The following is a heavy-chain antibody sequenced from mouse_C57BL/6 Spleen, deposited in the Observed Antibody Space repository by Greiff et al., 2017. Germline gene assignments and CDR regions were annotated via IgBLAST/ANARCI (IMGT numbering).Heavy chain of an antibody. J-gene: IGHJ1*03. V-gene: IGHV1-85*01. CDR3: ASSSAMTGVDRYFDV. CDR2: IYPRDGST. CDR1: GYTFTSYD. Sequence: VQVVESGPELVKPGASVKLSCKASGYTFTSYDINWVKQRPGQGLEWIGWIYPRDGSTKYNEKFKGKATLTVDTSSSTAYMELHSLTSEDSAVYFCASSSAMTGVDRYFDVWGTGTTVTVSS. D-gene: IGHD1-1*01.